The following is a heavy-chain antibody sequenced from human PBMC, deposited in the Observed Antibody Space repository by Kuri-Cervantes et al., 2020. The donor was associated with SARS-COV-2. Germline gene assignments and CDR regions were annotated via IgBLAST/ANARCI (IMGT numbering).Heavy chain of an antibody. D-gene: IGHD1-26*01. Sequence: GESLKISCAASGFTFSDYYMNWVRQAPGKGLEWVSVIYSGGSTYYADSVKGRFTISRDNSKNTLYLQMNSLRAEDTAVYYCASRPPPGELGELRVSGMWSDAFDIWGQGTMVTVSS. J-gene: IGHJ3*02. CDR1: GFTFSDYY. CDR3: ASRPPPGELGELRVSGMWSDAFDI. V-gene: IGHV3-66*01. CDR2: IYSGGST.